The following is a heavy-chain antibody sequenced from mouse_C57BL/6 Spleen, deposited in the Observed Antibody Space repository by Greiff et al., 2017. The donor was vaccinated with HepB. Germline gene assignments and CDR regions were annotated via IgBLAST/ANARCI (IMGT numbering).Heavy chain of an antibody. V-gene: IGHV1-69*01. CDR1: GYTFTSYW. Sequence: QVQLQQSGAELVMPGASVKLSCKASGYTFTSYWMHWVKQRPGQGLEWIGEIDPSDSYTNYNQKFKGKSTLTVDKSSSTAYMQLSSLTSEDSAVYYCARLGVTTDYWGQGTTLTVSS. D-gene: IGHD2-2*01. CDR2: IDPSDSYT. CDR3: ARLGVTTDY. J-gene: IGHJ2*01.